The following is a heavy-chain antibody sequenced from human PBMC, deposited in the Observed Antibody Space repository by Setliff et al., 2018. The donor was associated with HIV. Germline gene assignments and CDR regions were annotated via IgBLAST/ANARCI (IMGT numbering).Heavy chain of an antibody. D-gene: IGHD3-16*01. CDR2: IYNSGST. Sequence: SETLSLTCAVSGYSISSGYFWGRIRQPPGKGLEWIGSIYNSGSTHYNPSLESRVTVSVDTSKNQFSLKLSSVTAADTAVYYCARSRRVLGRGILVGKFNSWGQGTLVTVSS. CDR3: ARSRRVLGRGILVGKFNS. V-gene: IGHV4-38-2*01. J-gene: IGHJ4*02. CDR1: GYSISSGYF.